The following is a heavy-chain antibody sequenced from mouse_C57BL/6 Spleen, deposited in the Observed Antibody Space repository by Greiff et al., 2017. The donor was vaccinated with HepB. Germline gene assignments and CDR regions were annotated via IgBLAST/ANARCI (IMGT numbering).Heavy chain of an antibody. CDR2: INPYNGGT. D-gene: IGHD1-1*01. CDR3: ARTTVVEGAYAMDY. Sequence: EVQLQESGPVLVKPGASVKMSCKASGYTFTDYYMNWVKQSHGKSLEWIGVINPYNGGTSYNQKFKGKATLTVDKSSSTAYMELNSLTSEDSAVYYCARTTVVEGAYAMDYWGQGTSVTVSS. J-gene: IGHJ4*01. V-gene: IGHV1-19*01. CDR1: GYTFTDYY.